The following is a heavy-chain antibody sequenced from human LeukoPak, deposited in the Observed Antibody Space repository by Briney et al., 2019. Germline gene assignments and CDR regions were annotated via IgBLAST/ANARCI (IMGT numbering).Heavy chain of an antibody. Sequence: GGSLRLSCAASGFTFSGYAMSWVRQAPGKGLEWVSTISGSGGSTYYADSVKGRFTISRDNSRNTLYLQMNSLRAEDTAVYSCAKDGVVLTHWYFDLWGRGTLVTVS. CDR2: ISGSGGST. D-gene: IGHD3-22*01. J-gene: IGHJ2*01. CDR3: AKDGVVLTHWYFDL. CDR1: GFTFSGYA. V-gene: IGHV3-23*01.